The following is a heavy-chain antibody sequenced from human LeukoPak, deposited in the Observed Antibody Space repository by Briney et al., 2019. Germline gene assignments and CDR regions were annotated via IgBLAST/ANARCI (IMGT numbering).Heavy chain of an antibody. V-gene: IGHV3-23*01. CDR1: GFTFTSHA. D-gene: IGHD2-21*01. CDR3: ARDRASHFDY. CDR2: ISASGGST. Sequence: GGSLRLSCVASGFTFTSHAMSWVRQAPGKGLEWVSGISASGGSTYYADSVKGRFTISRDNAKNSLYLQMNSLRAEDTAVYYCARDRASHFDYWGQGTLVTVSS. J-gene: IGHJ4*02.